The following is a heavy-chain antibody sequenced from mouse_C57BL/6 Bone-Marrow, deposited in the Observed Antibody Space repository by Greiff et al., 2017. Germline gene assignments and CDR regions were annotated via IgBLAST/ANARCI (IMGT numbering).Heavy chain of an antibody. CDR3: ARITTVVATDYAMDY. Sequence: QVQLQQPGAELVMPGASVKLSCKASGYTFTSYCMHWVKQRPGQGLEWIGEIDPSDSYTNYNQKFKGKSTLTVDKSSSTAYMQLSSLTSEDSAVYYCARITTVVATDYAMDYWGQGTSVTVSS. D-gene: IGHD1-1*01. J-gene: IGHJ4*01. CDR2: IDPSDSYT. CDR1: GYTFTSYC. V-gene: IGHV1-69*01.